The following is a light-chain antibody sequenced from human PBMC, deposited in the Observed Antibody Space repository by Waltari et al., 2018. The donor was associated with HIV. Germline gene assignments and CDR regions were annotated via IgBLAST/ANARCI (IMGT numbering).Light chain of an antibody. J-gene: IGLJ2*01. CDR3: AAWDDSLGGHMV. CDR2: TTV. Sequence: QSVLTQPPSVSGTPGQRVVISCSGSSSNIGRNTGNWYQQLPGTAPKLIIHTTVQGPSGVSDRFSGSRSGTTASLAIRGLQSEDEADYYCAAWDDSLGGHMVFGGGTKLTVL. V-gene: IGLV1-44*01. CDR1: SSNIGRNT.